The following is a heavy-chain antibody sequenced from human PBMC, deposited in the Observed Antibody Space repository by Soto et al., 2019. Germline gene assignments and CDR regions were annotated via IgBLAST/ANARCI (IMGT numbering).Heavy chain of an antibody. CDR3: ARMGVVVVVAATRYYFDY. CDR2: INHSGST. Sequence: TSETLSLTCAVYGGSFSGYYWSWIRQPPGKGLEWIGEINHSGSTNYNPSLKSRVTIPVDTSKNQFSLKLSSVTAADTAVYYCARMGVVVVVAATRYYFDYWGQGTLVTVSS. J-gene: IGHJ4*02. D-gene: IGHD2-15*01. CDR1: GGSFSGYY. V-gene: IGHV4-34*01.